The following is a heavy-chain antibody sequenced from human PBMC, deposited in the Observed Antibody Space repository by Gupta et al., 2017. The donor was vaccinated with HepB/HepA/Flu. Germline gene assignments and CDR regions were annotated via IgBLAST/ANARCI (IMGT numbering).Heavy chain of an antibody. CDR1: GVTFSHPA. J-gene: IGHJ3*02. V-gene: IGHV3-73*02. CDR3: TREGAGGSWDYNVFDI. D-gene: IGHD4/OR15-4a*01. CDR2: IRSKTYFETT. Sequence: EVQLVESGGGLVQPGGSMTLYVADSGVTFSHPAVACVRSDSGKGSECVVRIRSKTYFETTAYAASRKGRFTSSRDDSKNTAYLQLNSLNIEATSVYYCTREGAGGSWDYNVFDI.